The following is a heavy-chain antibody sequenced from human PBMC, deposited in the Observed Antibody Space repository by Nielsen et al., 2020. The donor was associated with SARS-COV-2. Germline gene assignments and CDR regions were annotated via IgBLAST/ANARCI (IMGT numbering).Heavy chain of an antibody. CDR2: ISSSGSTI. CDR1: GGSISDNN. CDR3: ARARRAVGNWFDP. Sequence: LSLTCAVSGGSISDNNWWTWIRQAPGKGLEWVSYISSSGSTIYYADSVKGRFTISRDNAKNSLYLQMNSLRAEDTAVYYCARARRAVGNWFDPWGQGTLVTVSS. D-gene: IGHD6-19*01. V-gene: IGHV3-11*04. J-gene: IGHJ5*02.